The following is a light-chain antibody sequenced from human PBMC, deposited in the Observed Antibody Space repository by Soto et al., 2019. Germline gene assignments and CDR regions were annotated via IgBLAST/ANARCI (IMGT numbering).Light chain of an antibody. CDR3: QQYGSSPQT. J-gene: IGKJ1*01. CDR2: GAS. V-gene: IGKV3-20*01. CDR1: QSVSSSY. Sequence: EIVLTQSPGTLSLSPGERATLSCRASQSVSSSYLVWYQQKPGQAPRLLIYGASSRATGIPDRFSGSGSGTDFTRTISRLEPEDFGVYYCQQYGSSPQTFGEGTKVEIK.